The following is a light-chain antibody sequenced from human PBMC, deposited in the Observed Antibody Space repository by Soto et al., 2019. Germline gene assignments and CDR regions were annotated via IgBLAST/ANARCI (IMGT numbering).Light chain of an antibody. Sequence: DIQMTQSPSTLSASVGDRVTITCRASQSISSWLAWYQQKPGKAPKLLIYDASSLGSGVPSRFSGSGSGTEFTLTISSLQPDDFATYYCQQYNTYSLLTFGGGTKVDIK. CDR3: QQYNTYSLLT. CDR1: QSISSW. V-gene: IGKV1-5*01. J-gene: IGKJ4*01. CDR2: DAS.